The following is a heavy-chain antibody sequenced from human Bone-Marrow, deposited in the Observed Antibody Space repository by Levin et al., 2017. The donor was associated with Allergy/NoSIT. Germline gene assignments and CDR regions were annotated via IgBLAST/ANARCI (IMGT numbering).Heavy chain of an antibody. CDR1: GFTFSSYA. CDR3: ARDPGVTMVRGVILRPYYYYGMDV. Sequence: LSLTCAASGFTFSSYAMHWVRQAPGKGLEWVAVISYDGSNKYYADSVKGRFTISRDNSKNTLYLQMNSLRAEDTAVYYCARDPGVTMVRGVILRPYYYYGMDVWGQGTTVTVSS. J-gene: IGHJ6*02. CDR2: ISYDGSNK. V-gene: IGHV3-30*04. D-gene: IGHD3-10*01.